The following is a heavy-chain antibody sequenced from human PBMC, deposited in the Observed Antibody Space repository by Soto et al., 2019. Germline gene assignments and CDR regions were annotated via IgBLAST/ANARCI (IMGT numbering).Heavy chain of an antibody. V-gene: IGHV1-58*01. Sequence: SVEDPCKPSRLGTGSCAGQSLRQAHRHRLQWIGWIVVGSGNTDYAQKFQERVTISRDMSTSTAYLELSSLRSEDTAVYYCAAEFGDYYGSGTYYNGGRNWFDPWGQGTLVTVSS. CDR3: AAEFGDYYGSGTYYNGGRNWFDP. D-gene: IGHD3-10*01. CDR2: IVVGSGNT. J-gene: IGHJ5*02. CDR1: RLGTGSCA.